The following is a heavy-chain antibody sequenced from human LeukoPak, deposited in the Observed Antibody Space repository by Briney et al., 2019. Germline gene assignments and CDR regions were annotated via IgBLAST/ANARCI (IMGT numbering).Heavy chain of an antibody. J-gene: IGHJ3*02. Sequence: GESLKISCKGSGYSFTSYWIGWVRQMPGKGLEWMGIIYPGDSDTRYSPSFQGQVTISADKSISTAYLQWNSLKASDTAMYYCARPKSARREGYNTDAFDIWGQGTMVTVSS. D-gene: IGHD5-24*01. V-gene: IGHV5-51*01. CDR2: IYPGDSDT. CDR3: ARPKSARREGYNTDAFDI. CDR1: GYSFTSYW.